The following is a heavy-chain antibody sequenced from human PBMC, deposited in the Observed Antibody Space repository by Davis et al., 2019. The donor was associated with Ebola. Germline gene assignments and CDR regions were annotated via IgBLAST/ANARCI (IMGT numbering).Heavy chain of an antibody. Sequence: SETLSLTCAVYGGSFSGYYWSWIRQPPGKGLEWIGEINHSGSTNYNPSLKSRVTISVDTSKNQFSLKLSSVTAADTAVYYCESGTIFGVVRYYYYGMDVWGQGTTVTVSS. CDR3: ESGTIFGVVRYYYYGMDV. CDR2: INHSGST. CDR1: GGSFSGYY. V-gene: IGHV4-34*01. D-gene: IGHD3-3*01. J-gene: IGHJ6*02.